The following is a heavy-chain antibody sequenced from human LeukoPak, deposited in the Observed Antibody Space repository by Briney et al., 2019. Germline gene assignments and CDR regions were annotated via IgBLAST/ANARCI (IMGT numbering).Heavy chain of an antibody. CDR2: IIPIFGTA. Sequence: SVKVSCKASGGTFSSYAISWVRQAPGQGLEWMGGIIPIFGTANYAQKFQGRVTITADESTSTAYMELSSLRSEDTAVYYCARDQRHQPLLYELAYWGQGTLVTVSS. D-gene: IGHD2-2*02. CDR1: GGTFSSYA. J-gene: IGHJ4*02. CDR3: ARDQRHQPLLYELAY. V-gene: IGHV1-69*13.